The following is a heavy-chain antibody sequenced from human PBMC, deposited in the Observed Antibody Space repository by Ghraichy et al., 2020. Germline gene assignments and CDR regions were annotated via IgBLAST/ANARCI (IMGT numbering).Heavy chain of an antibody. Sequence: SVKVSCKASGGTFSSYAISWVRQAPGQGLEWMGGIIPIFGTANYAQKFQGRVTITADESTSTAYMELSSLRSEDTAVYYCARGAMVRGVIKYYGMDVWGQGTTVTVSS. CDR2: IIPIFGTA. V-gene: IGHV1-69*13. CDR3: ARGAMVRGVIKYYGMDV. J-gene: IGHJ6*02. D-gene: IGHD3-10*01. CDR1: GGTFSSYA.